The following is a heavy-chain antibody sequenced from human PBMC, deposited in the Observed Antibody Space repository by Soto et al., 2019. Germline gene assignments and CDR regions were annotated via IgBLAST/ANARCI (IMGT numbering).Heavy chain of an antibody. Sequence: QVQLVESGGGVVQPGRSLRLSCAASGFTFSTYGMHWVRQAPGKGLEWVAVISSDGSNKYYADSVKGRFTNSRDNSKNTLYLQMNSLRAEDTAVYYCAKEGYYYDTSGEYFDYWGQGTLVTVSS. CDR2: ISSDGSNK. D-gene: IGHD3-22*01. V-gene: IGHV3-30*18. CDR1: GFTFSTYG. CDR3: AKEGYYYDTSGEYFDY. J-gene: IGHJ4*02.